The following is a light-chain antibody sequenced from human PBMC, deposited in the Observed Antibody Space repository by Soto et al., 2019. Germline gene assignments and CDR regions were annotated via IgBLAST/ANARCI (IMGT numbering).Light chain of an antibody. CDR1: QGISNY. CDR2: AAS. CDR3: QKYNSAPWT. J-gene: IGKJ1*01. V-gene: IGKV1-27*01. Sequence: DIQMTKSPYSLSSSVGDRVTITCRASQGISNYLAWYQQKPGKVPKLLIYAASTLQSGVPSRFSGSGSGTDFTLTISSLQPEDVATYYCQKYNSAPWTFGQGTKVDIK.